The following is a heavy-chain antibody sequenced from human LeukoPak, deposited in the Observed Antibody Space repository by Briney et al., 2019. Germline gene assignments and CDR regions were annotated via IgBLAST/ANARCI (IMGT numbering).Heavy chain of an antibody. CDR1: GFTFSSYY. D-gene: IGHD3-3*01. Sequence: GGSLRLSCAASGFTFSSYYMSWFRQAPGKGLEWVANIKQDGSEKYYVDSVKGRFTISRDNAKNSLYLQMNSLRAEDTAVYYCAREPFWSGYYSNLHFDYWGQGTLVTVSS. CDR3: AREPFWSGYYSNLHFDY. CDR2: IKQDGSEK. J-gene: IGHJ4*02. V-gene: IGHV3-7*01.